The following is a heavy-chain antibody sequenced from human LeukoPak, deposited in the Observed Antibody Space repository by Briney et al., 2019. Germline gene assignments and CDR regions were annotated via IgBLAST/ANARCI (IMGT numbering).Heavy chain of an antibody. CDR2: IYYSGST. CDR3: ARTAYARFFDL. D-gene: IGHD2-21*01. J-gene: IGHJ2*01. V-gene: IGHV4-59*01. Sequence: PSETLSLTCTASGDPINSYYWSWIRQPPARGLEWIGHIYYSGSTNYNPSLKSRVTISIDTSKNQFSLKLSSVTAADTAVYYCARTAYARFFDLWGRGTLVTVSS. CDR1: GDPINSYY.